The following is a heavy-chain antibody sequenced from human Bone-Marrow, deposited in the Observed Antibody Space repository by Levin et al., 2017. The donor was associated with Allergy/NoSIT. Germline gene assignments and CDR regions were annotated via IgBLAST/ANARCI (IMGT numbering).Heavy chain of an antibody. CDR3: TRRPRNLSFDY. V-gene: IGHV3-49*04. Sequence: RSGGSLRLSCTTSGFTFGDYAMSWVHQAPGKGLEWVGFIRGKTYGGTTEYAASVKGRFTISRDDSKSIAYLQMNSLKTEDTAIYYCTRRPRNLSFDYWGQGTLVTVSS. J-gene: IGHJ4*02. D-gene: IGHD2/OR15-2a*01. CDR2: IRGKTYGGTT. CDR1: GFTFGDYA.